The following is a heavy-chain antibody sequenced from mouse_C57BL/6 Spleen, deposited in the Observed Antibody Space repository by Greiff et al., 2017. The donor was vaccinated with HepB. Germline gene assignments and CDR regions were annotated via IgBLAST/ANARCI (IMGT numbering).Heavy chain of an antibody. CDR2: INPSSGYT. V-gene: IGHV1-4*01. D-gene: IGHD1-1*01. J-gene: IGHJ1*03. CDR3: APITTVRGYFDV. CDR1: GYTFTSYT. Sequence: VKLMESGAELARPGASVKMSCKASGYTFTSYTMHWVKQRPGQGLEWIGYINPSSGYTKYNQKFKDKATLTADKSSSTAYMQLSSLTSEDSAVYYCAPITTVRGYFDVWGTGTTVTVSS.